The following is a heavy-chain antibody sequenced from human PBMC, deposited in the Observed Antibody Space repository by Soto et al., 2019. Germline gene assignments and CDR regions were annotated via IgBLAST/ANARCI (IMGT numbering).Heavy chain of an antibody. Sequence: QVQLVESGGGVVQPGRSLRLSCAASGFTFSSYGMHWVRQAPGKGLEWVAVISYDGSNKYYADSVKGRFTISRDNSKNTLYLQMNSLRAEDTAVYYCAKVSLPGRVGATHFDYWGQGTLVTVSS. CDR3: AKVSLPGRVGATHFDY. CDR1: GFTFSSYG. D-gene: IGHD1-26*01. J-gene: IGHJ4*02. CDR2: ISYDGSNK. V-gene: IGHV3-30*18.